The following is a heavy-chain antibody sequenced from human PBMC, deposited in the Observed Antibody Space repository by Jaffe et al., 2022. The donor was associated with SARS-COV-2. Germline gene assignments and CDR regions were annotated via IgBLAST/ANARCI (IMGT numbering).Heavy chain of an antibody. Sequence: EVQLLESGGGLVQPGGSLRLSCAASGFTFSSYAMSWVRQAPGKGLEWVSAISGSGGSTYYADSVKGRFTISRDNSKNTLYLQMNSLRAEDTAVYYCAKDGERGGYDLSDYFDYWGQGTLVTVSS. CDR2: ISGSGGST. CDR1: GFTFSSYA. J-gene: IGHJ4*02. CDR3: AKDGERGGYDLSDYFDY. V-gene: IGHV3-23*01. D-gene: IGHD5-12*01.